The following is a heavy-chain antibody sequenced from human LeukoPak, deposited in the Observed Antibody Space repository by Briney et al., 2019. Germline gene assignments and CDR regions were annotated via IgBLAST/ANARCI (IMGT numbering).Heavy chain of an antibody. CDR2: IYSGGRT. V-gene: IGHV3-53*01. CDR3: AKGGGNYGFAP. CDR1: GGSISSGGYS. J-gene: IGHJ5*02. D-gene: IGHD1-26*01. Sequence: ETLSLTCAVSGGSISSGGYSWSWIRQPPGKGLEWVSIIYSGGRTYYADSVKARFSISRDNSKNSVYLQMNSLRPEDTAVYYCAKGGGNYGFAPWGQGTLVIVSS.